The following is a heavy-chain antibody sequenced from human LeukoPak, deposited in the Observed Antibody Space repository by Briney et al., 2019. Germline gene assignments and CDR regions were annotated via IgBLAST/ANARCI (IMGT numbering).Heavy chain of an antibody. Sequence: SETLSLTCAVYGGSFSGYYWSWLRQPPGKGLEWIGEINHSGSNSYNPSLKSRVTISVATSKNQFSLKLSSVPAADTAVYYCARRRRPDIVVVVAATPYNWFDPWGQGTLVTVSS. CDR1: GGSFSGYY. J-gene: IGHJ5*02. CDR3: ARRRRPDIVVVVAATPYNWFDP. V-gene: IGHV4-34*01. D-gene: IGHD2-15*01. CDR2: INHSGSN.